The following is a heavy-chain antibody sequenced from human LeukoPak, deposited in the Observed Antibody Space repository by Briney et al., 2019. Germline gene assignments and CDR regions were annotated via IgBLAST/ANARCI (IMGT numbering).Heavy chain of an antibody. CDR2: INTNTGNP. CDR3: ARAPMGDYCTNGVCYRSSYYYYYMDV. CDR1: GYTFTSYA. Sequence: GASVKVSCKASGYTFTSYAMNWVRQAPGQGLEWMGWINTNTGNPTYAQGFTGRFVFSLDTSVSTAYLQISSLKAEDTAVYYCARAPMGDYCTNGVCYRSSYYYYYMDVWGKGTTVTVSS. J-gene: IGHJ6*03. V-gene: IGHV7-4-1*02. D-gene: IGHD2-8*01.